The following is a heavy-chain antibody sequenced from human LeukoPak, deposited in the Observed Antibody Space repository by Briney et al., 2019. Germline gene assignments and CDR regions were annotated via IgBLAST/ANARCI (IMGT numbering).Heavy chain of an antibody. V-gene: IGHV2-26*01. J-gene: IGHJ4*02. D-gene: IGHD3-22*01. Sequence: ETLTLTCTVSGFSLSNARMGVSWIRQPPGKALEWLAHIFSNDEKSYSTSLKSRLTISKDTSKSQVVLTMTNMDPVDTATYYCARMDYYDSSGYYSNDYWGQGTLVTVSS. CDR2: IFSNDEK. CDR3: ARMDYYDSSGYYSNDY. CDR1: GFSLSNARMG.